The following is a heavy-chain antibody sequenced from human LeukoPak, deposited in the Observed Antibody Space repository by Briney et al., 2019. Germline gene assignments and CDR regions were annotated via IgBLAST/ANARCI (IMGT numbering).Heavy chain of an antibody. CDR3: ARQGSGGAYDFWSGYYRGTFDY. CDR2: IYYSEST. Sequence: SETLSLTCTVSGGSISSSSYYWGWIRQPPGKGLEWIGRIYYSESTYYNPSLKSRVTISVDTSKNQFSLKLSSVTAADTAVYYCARQGSGGAYDFWSGYYRGTFDYWGQGTLVTVSS. D-gene: IGHD3-3*01. CDR1: GGSISSSSYY. J-gene: IGHJ4*02. V-gene: IGHV4-39*01.